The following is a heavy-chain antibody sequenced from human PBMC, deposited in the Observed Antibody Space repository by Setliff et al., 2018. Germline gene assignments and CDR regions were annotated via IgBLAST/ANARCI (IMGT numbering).Heavy chain of an antibody. CDR1: GYTFIYYY. V-gene: IGHV1-46*01. CDR2: INPSGGGT. J-gene: IGHJ4*02. Sequence: ASVKVSCKASGYTFIYYYIHWVRQAPGQGLEWMGLINPSGGGTIYARKFQGRVTMARETSTSTVYMELSGLRSEDTAVYYCARHFRSSKVQFLEYLTDYYFDSWGQGTLVTVSS. CDR3: ARHFRSSKVQFLEYLTDYYFDS. D-gene: IGHD3-3*01.